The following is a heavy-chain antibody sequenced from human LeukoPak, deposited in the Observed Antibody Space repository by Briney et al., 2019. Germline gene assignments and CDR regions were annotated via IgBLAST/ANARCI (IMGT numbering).Heavy chain of an antibody. CDR2: IWYDGSNK. CDR3: ARGEYYYDSSGLDY. CDR1: GFTFSSYG. J-gene: IGHJ4*02. V-gene: IGHV3-33*01. Sequence: GGSLRLSCAASGFTFSSYGMHWVRQAPGKGLEWVAVIWYDGSNKYNADSVKGRFTISRDNSKNTLYLQMNSLRAEDTAVYYCARGEYYYDSSGLDYWGQGTLVTVSS. D-gene: IGHD3-22*01.